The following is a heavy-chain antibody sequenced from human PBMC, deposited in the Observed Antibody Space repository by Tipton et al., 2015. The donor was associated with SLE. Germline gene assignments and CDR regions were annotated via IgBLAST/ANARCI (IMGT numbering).Heavy chain of an antibody. V-gene: IGHV3-30*02. J-gene: IGHJ3*02. Sequence: SLRLSCAASGFSFSTSWMNWVRQAPGKGLEWVAFLRYDGSNKYYADSVKGRFTISRDNSKNTLYLQMNSLRAEDTAVYYCGDALDIWGQGTMVTVSS. CDR1: GFSFSTSW. CDR3: GDALDI. CDR2: LRYDGSNK.